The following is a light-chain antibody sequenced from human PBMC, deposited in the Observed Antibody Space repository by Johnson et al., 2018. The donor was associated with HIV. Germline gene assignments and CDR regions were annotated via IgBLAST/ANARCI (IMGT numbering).Light chain of an antibody. CDR2: DND. V-gene: IGLV1-51*01. CDR1: SSNIGNNY. J-gene: IGLJ1*01. CDR3: ATWDGSLSVYV. Sequence: QPVLTQPPSVSAAPGQKVTISCSGSSSNIGNNYVSWYQQVPGTAPKLLIYDNDKRPSGIPDRFSASKSGTSATLGITGLQTGDEADYYCATWDGSLSVYVFGTGTKVTVL.